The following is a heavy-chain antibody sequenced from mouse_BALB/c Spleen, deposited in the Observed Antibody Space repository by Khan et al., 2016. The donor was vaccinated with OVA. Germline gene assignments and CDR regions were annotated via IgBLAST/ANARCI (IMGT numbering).Heavy chain of an antibody. CDR3: ARGGAAYYRNDGGVMDY. V-gene: IGHV9-4*02. CDR2: INTHSGVP. Sequence: IQLVQSGPELKKPGETVRISCKASGYTFTNAGMQWVQKMPGKGLKWIGWINTHSGVPKYAEDFKGRFAFSLETSASTVYLQITNLKNEDTATYFCARGGAAYYRNDGGVMDYWGQGTSVTVSS. CDR1: GYTFTNAG. D-gene: IGHD2-14*01. J-gene: IGHJ4*01.